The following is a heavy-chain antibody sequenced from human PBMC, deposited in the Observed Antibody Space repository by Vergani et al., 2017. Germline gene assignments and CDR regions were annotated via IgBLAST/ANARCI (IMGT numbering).Heavy chain of an antibody. CDR2: ISYDGSNK. CDR3: AKGWRIAAARYFDY. CDR1: GFTFSSYG. Sequence: QVQLVESGGGVVQPGRSLRLSCAASGFTFSSYGMHWVRQAPGKGLEWEAVISYDGSNKYYADSVKGRFTISRDNSKNTLYLQMNSLRAEDTAVYYCAKGWRIAAARYFDYWGQGTLVTVSS. V-gene: IGHV3-30*18. J-gene: IGHJ4*02. D-gene: IGHD6-13*01.